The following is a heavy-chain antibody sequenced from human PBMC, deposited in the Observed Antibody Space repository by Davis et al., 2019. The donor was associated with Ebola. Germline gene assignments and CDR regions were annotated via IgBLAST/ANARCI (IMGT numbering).Heavy chain of an antibody. CDR1: GGSVSSSSYY. Sequence: MPSETLSLTCSVSGGSVSSSSYYWGWIRQPPGQGPEWVGDISHTGSTYYNPSLKSRVTISVDMSKNQFSLKLSSVTAADTAVYYCARSHSDWLLPFDYWGQGTLVTVSS. CDR2: ISHTGST. V-gene: IGHV4-39*07. J-gene: IGHJ4*02. D-gene: IGHD3-9*01. CDR3: ARSHSDWLLPFDY.